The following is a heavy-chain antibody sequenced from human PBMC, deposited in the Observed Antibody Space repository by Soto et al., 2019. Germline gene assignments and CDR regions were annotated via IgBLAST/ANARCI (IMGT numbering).Heavy chain of an antibody. D-gene: IGHD1-1*01. CDR1: GYTFTSYG. V-gene: IGHV1-18*01. Sequence: ASVKVLCKASGYTFTSYGISWVRQAPGQGLEWMGWISAYNGNTNYAQKLQGRVTMTTDTSTSTAYMELRSLRSDDTAVYYCARVGLRLERHGGDYWRQGSLFTVAS. CDR2: ISAYNGNT. J-gene: IGHJ4*02. CDR3: ARVGLRLERHGGDY.